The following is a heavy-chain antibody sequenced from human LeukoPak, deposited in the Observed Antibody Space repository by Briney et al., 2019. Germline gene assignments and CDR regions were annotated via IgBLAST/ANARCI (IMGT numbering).Heavy chain of an antibody. CDR3: ARGRGSGHKENWFDP. Sequence: ASVKVSCKASGYTFTTYDINWMRQATGQGLEWMGWMNPNSGNTGYAQKFQGRVTMTRNTSISTAYMELSSLRSEDTAVYYCARGRGSGHKENWFDPWGQGTPVTVSS. D-gene: IGHD6-19*01. J-gene: IGHJ5*02. CDR2: MNPNSGNT. CDR1: GYTFTTYD. V-gene: IGHV1-8*01.